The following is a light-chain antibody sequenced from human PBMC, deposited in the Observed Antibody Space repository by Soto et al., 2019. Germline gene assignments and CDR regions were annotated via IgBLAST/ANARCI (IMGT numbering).Light chain of an antibody. Sequence: QSAPTQPASVSGSPGQSITISCTGTSDDIRYNNYVSWYQQHPGKAPTLIIYAVTYRPSGVSSRFSGSKSGDTASLTISGLQADDEADYYCTSHTDSRPVVFGGGTKLTVL. V-gene: IGLV2-14*03. CDR1: SDDIRYNNY. CDR3: TSHTDSRPVV. J-gene: IGLJ2*01. CDR2: AVT.